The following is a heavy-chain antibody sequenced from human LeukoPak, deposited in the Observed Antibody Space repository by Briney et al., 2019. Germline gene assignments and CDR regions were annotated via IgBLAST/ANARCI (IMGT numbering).Heavy chain of an antibody. CDR3: ARSRRRGAIFGVVTPPYYYGMDV. CDR1: GYTFTSYD. CDR2: MNPNSGNT. V-gene: IGHV1-8*01. Sequence: ASVKVSCKASGYTFTSYDINWVRQATGQGLEWMGWMNPNSGNTGYAQKFQGRVTMTRNTSISTAYMELSSLRSEDTAVYYCARSRRRGAIFGVVTPPYYYGMDVWGQGTTVTVSS. D-gene: IGHD3-3*01. J-gene: IGHJ6*02.